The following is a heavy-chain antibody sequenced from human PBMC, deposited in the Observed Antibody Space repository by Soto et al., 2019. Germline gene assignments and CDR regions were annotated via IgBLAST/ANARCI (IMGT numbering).Heavy chain of an antibody. J-gene: IGHJ2*01. CDR1: GDSVFSNSAA. D-gene: IGHD6-19*01. CDR3: GRAAWLGNFYFEP. V-gene: IGHV6-1*01. Sequence: QSQTLSLTCAISGDSVFSNSAAWNWIRQSPSRGLEWLGRTYYRSKWYNDYAVSVKSRITINPDTSKNQFSLQLDSVPPEDTAVYYGGRAAWLGNFYFEPWRRGSLVTVSS. CDR2: TYYRSKWYN.